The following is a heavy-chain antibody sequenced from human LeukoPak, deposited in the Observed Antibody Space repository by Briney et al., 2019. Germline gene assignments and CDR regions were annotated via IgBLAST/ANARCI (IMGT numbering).Heavy chain of an antibody. CDR1: GYNFISYG. Sequence: ASVKVSCKASGYNFISYGISWVRQAPGQGLEWMGWISVDNGNTKYAQKFQGRVTMTTETSTSTAYMELRSLRSDDTAAYYRARAGTYYFDTSGYLVYWGQGTLVTVSS. J-gene: IGHJ4*02. D-gene: IGHD3-22*01. V-gene: IGHV1-18*01. CDR3: ARAGTYYFDTSGYLVY. CDR2: ISVDNGNT.